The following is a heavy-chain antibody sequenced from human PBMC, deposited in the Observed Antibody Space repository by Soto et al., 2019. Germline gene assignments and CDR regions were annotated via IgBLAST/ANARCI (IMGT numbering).Heavy chain of an antibody. CDR2: IYYSGST. V-gene: IGHV4-31*03. J-gene: IGHJ4*02. CDR3: ARAIREYVAARQFDY. Sequence: QVQLQESGPGLVKPSQTLSLTCTVSGGSISSGGYYWSWIRQHPGKGLEWIGYIYYSGSTYYNPSLKRRVTISVDTSKNQFSLKLSSVTAADTAVYYCARAIREYVAARQFDYWGQGTLVTVSS. D-gene: IGHD6-6*01. CDR1: GGSISSGGYY.